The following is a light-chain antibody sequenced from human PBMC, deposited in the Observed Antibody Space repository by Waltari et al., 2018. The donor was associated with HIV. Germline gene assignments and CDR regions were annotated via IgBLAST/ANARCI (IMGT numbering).Light chain of an antibody. CDR2: WAS. J-gene: IGKJ4*01. CDR1: QSVLYSSNNKNY. CDR3: QQYYSTLALT. V-gene: IGKV4-1*01. Sequence: IVMTQSPDSLAVSLGERATINCKSSQSVLYSSNNKNYLAWYQQKPGRPPKLLIYWASTRESGVPDRFSGSGSGTDFTLTISSLQAEDVAVYYCQQYYSTLALTFGGGTKVEIK.